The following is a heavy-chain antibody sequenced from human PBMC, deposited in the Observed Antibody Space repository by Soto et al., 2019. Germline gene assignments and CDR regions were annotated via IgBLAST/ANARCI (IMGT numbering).Heavy chain of an antibody. CDR1: GYTFTSYG. CDR3: ARVNHFDY. CDR2: ISADNGNT. V-gene: IGHV1-18*04. J-gene: IGHJ4*02. Sequence: QVQLVQSGAAVKKPGASVKVSCKASGYTFTSYGISWVRQAPGQGLEGMGWISADNGNTNYAQKLQGSVTTTTDTTTSKAYMELGSRRSDGTAVYYCARVNHFDYWGQGTLVTVSS.